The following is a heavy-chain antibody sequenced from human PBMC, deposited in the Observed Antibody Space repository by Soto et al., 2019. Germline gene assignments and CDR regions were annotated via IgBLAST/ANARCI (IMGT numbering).Heavy chain of an antibody. D-gene: IGHD2-8*02. CDR2: ISSGGTTI. CDR3: ARGGYCPATICLNWFDP. CDR1: GFTFSDYY. Sequence: GGSLRLSCAVSGFTFSDYYMSWIRQAPGKGLEWISYISSGGTTIYYADSVKGRFTISRDNATNSLFLQMNSLRAEDTAVYYCARGGYCPATICLNWFDPWGQGTLVTVSS. V-gene: IGHV3-11*01. J-gene: IGHJ5*02.